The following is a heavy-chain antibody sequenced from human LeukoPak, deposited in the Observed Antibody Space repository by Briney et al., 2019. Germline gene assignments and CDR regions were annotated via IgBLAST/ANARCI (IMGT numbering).Heavy chain of an antibody. CDR3: AKDLGRYRNNYFDY. Sequence: GGSLRLSCAASGFTFSSYSMNWVRQAPGRGLEWVSYISSSSSTIYYADSVKGRFTISRDNAKNSLYLQMNSLRDEDTAVYYCAKDLGRYRNNYFDYWGQGTLVTVSS. V-gene: IGHV3-48*02. CDR1: GFTFSSYS. CDR2: ISSSSSTI. D-gene: IGHD1-26*01. J-gene: IGHJ4*02.